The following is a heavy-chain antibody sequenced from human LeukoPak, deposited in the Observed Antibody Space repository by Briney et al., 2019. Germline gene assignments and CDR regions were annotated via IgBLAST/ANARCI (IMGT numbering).Heavy chain of an antibody. V-gene: IGHV3-21*01. D-gene: IGHD3-3*01. J-gene: IGHJ4*02. CDR2: ISSSSSYI. Sequence: GGSLRLACAASGFTFSTYSMNWVRQAPGEGLEWVSSISSSSSYIYYADSLKGRFTISRDNAKNSLYLQMNSLRAEDTAVYYCARGGGNFWSGYHFDYWGQGTLVTVSS. CDR1: GFTFSTYS. CDR3: ARGGGNFWSGYHFDY.